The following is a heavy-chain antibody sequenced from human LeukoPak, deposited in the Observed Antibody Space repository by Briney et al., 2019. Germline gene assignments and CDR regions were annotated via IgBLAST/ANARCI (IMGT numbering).Heavy chain of an antibody. CDR2: IYYSGST. J-gene: IGHJ4*02. D-gene: IGHD3-16*02. CDR1: GGSISSGGYC. CDR3: AILRLGELSSFDY. Sequence: SETLSLTCTVSGGSISSGGYCWSWIRQHPGKGLEWIGYIYYSGSTYYNPSLKRRVPISVDTSKNQFSLKLSSVTAADTAVYYCAILRLGELSSFDYWGQGTLVTVSS. V-gene: IGHV4-31*03.